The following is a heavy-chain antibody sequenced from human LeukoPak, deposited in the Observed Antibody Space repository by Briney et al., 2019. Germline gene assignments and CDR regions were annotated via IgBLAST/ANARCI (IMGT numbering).Heavy chain of an antibody. CDR1: GFTFSSYG. Sequence: PGGSLRLSCAASGFTFSSYGMHWVRQAPGKGLEWVAVISYDGSNKYYADSVKGRFTISRDNSKNTLYLQMNSLRAEDTAVYYCAKLCGWYDPVDYWGQGTLVTVSS. CDR3: AKLCGWYDPVDY. V-gene: IGHV3-30*18. D-gene: IGHD6-19*01. CDR2: ISYDGSNK. J-gene: IGHJ4*02.